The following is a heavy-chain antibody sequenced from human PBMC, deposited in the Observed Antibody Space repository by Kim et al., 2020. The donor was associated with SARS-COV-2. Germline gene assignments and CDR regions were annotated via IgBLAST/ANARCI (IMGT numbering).Heavy chain of an antibody. D-gene: IGHD2-15*01. CDR3: AHRGGTYCSGGSCYSWFDP. J-gene: IGHJ5*02. CDR2: IYWDDDK. V-gene: IGHV2-5*02. CDR1: GFSLSTSGVG. Sequence: SGPTLVNPTQTLTLTCTFSGFSLSTSGVGVGWIRQPPGKALERLALIYWDDDKRYSPSLKSRLTITKDTSKNQVVLTMTNMDPVDTATYYCAHRGGTYCSGGSCYSWFDPWGQGTLVTVSS.